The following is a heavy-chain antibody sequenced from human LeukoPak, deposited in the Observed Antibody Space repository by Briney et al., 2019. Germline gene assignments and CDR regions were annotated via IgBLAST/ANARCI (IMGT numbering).Heavy chain of an antibody. V-gene: IGHV4-59*08. CDR1: GDSIRSYY. CDR2: IYNNGST. J-gene: IGHJ4*02. D-gene: IGHD4-23*01. Sequence: SETLSLTCTVSGDSIRSYYCSWIRQPPGKGLEWISYIYNNGSTNYSPSLKSRVTISIDTSKNQFSLKLSSVTAADTAVYYCAGGLYGGNSVFDYWGQGTLVTVSS. CDR3: AGGLYGGNSVFDY.